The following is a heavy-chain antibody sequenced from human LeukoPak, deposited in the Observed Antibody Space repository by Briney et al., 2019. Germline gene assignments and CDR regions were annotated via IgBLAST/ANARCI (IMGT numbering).Heavy chain of an antibody. CDR3: XXXXXXXXXVFPDYYYYMDV. J-gene: IGHJ6*03. CDR1: GGTFSSYA. D-gene: IGHD3-10*02. Sequence: ASVKVSCKASGGTFSSYAISWVRQAPGQGLEWMGGIIPIFGTANYAQKLQGRVTITADKSTSTAYMELSSLRSEDTAVYYCXXXXXXXXXVFPDYYYYMDVWGKGTTVTVSS. V-gene: IGHV1-69*06. CDR2: IIPIFGTA.